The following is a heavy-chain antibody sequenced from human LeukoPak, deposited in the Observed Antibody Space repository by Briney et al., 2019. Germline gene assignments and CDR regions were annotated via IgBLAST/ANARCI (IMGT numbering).Heavy chain of an antibody. V-gene: IGHV3-11*05. J-gene: IGHJ3*02. CDR2: FDRGRDGK. CDR1: GYRFSDFY. CDR3: AREVGSSRAFDI. Sequence: GGSLRLSCAGSGYRFSDFYMAWMRQTPGKGLQRISFFDRGRDGKGHADSVEGRFTISRDTDKNSLSLLMSSLTGEDTAVYYCAREVGSSRAFDIWGQGTMVTVSS. D-gene: IGHD2-15*01.